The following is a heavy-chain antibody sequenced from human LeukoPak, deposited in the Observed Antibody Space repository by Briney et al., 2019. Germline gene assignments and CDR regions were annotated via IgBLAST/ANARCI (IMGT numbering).Heavy chain of an antibody. CDR1: GYSFTSYW. D-gene: IGHD2-2*01. CDR3: ARFVCSSTSCYLGYAFDI. CDR2: IYPGDSDT. Sequence: GESLKISCKGSGYSFTSYWIGWVRQMPGKGQEWMGIIYPGDSDTRYSPSFQGQVTISADKSISTAYLQWSSLKASDTAMYYCARFVCSSTSCYLGYAFDIWGQGTMVTVSS. J-gene: IGHJ3*02. V-gene: IGHV5-51*01.